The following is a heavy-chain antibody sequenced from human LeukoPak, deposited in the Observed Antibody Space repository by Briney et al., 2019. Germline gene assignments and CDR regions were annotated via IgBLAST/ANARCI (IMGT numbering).Heavy chain of an antibody. CDR1: GFTVSTYA. Sequence: SGGSLRLSCAASGFTVSTYAMTWVRHAPGKGLEWVSAISGSGGSTYYADSVKGRFTISKDNSKNTLYLQMSSLRAEDTAVYYCAKDLRPIQLWIFDYWGQGTLVTVSS. CDR3: AKDLRPIQLWIFDY. J-gene: IGHJ4*02. D-gene: IGHD5-18*01. V-gene: IGHV3-23*01. CDR2: ISGSGGST.